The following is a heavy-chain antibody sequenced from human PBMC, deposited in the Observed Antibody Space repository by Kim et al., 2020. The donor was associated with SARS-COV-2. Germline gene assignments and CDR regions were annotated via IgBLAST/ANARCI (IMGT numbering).Heavy chain of an antibody. Sequence: SETLSLTCAVSDGLFSNVYWSWIRQPPGKGLEWIGEIKHDGGTTYNPSLKSRLTISLDTSKNEFSLRLTSVTAADTAVYYCASGKSSKCGGGRWTYYYGMDVWGHGTTVTVSS. D-gene: IGHD2-21*01. V-gene: IGHV4-34*01. CDR2: IKHDGGT. J-gene: IGHJ6*02. CDR1: DGLFSNVY. CDR3: ASGKSSKCGGGRWTYYYGMDV.